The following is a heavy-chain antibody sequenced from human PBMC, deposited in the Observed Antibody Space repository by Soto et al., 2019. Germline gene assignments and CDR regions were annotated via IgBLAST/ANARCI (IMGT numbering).Heavy chain of an antibody. D-gene: IGHD2-2*01. CDR2: ISGSGGST. V-gene: IGHV3-23*01. CDR3: AKSRSYQLLPFDY. CDR1: GFTFSSYA. J-gene: IGHJ4*02. Sequence: PWGSLRLSCAASGFTFSSYAMSWVRQAPGKGLEWVSAISGSGGSTYYADSVKGRFTISRDNSKNTLYLQMNSLRAEDTAVYYCAKSRSYQLLPFDYWGQGTLVTVSS.